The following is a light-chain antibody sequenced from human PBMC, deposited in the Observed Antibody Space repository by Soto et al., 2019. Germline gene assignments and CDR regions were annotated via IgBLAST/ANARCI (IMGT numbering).Light chain of an antibody. Sequence: EIVLTQFPDTLSLSPGERATLSCRASQSVSSSSLAWYQQRRGQAPRLLIHGASSRASGVPDRFSGSGSGTDFTLTITGLEPEDSAVYYCQQYGDSPAYTFGQGTKLEI. J-gene: IGKJ2*01. CDR2: GAS. V-gene: IGKV3-20*01. CDR3: QQYGDSPAYT. CDR1: QSVSSSS.